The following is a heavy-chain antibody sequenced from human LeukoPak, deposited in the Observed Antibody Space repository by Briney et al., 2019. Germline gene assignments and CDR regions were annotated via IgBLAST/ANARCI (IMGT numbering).Heavy chain of an antibody. V-gene: IGHV3-48*01. CDR1: GFTFSSYS. CDR2: ISSSSSTI. Sequence: PGGSLRLSCAASGFTFSSYSMNWVRQAPGKGLEWVSYISSSSSTIYYADSVKGRFTISRDNSKNTLYLQMNSLRAEDTAVYYCARSWFDPWGQGTLVTVSS. J-gene: IGHJ5*02. CDR3: ARSWFDP.